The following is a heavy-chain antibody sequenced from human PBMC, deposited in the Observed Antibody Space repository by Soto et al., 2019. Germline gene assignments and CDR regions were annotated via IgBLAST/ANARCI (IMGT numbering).Heavy chain of an antibody. D-gene: IGHD1-1*01. CDR3: AKAGWLGWFDP. J-gene: IGHJ5*02. Sequence: QVQLVQSGAEVKKPGASVKVSCKASGDTFTSYDINWVRQGTGQGLGWMGWMNPKNGNTGYAQKFQGRVTMTRNTSITTAYMALSSLRSEDTAVYYFAKAGWLGWFDPWGQGTLVTVSS. CDR1: GDTFTSYD. CDR2: MNPKNGNT. V-gene: IGHV1-8*01.